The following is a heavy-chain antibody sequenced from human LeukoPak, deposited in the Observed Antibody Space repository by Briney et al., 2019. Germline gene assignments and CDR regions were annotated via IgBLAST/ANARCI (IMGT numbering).Heavy chain of an antibody. CDR1: GGSFSGYY. CDR2: INHSGST. D-gene: IGHD4-23*01. J-gene: IGHJ6*02. Sequence: PSETLSLTCAVYGGSFSGYYWSWIRQPPGKGLEWIGEINHSGSTNYKPSLKSRVTISVDTSKNQFSLKLSSVTAADTAVYYCARGQDALRWSNYYYGMDVWGQGTTVTVSS. CDR3: ARGQDALRWSNYYYGMDV. V-gene: IGHV4-34*01.